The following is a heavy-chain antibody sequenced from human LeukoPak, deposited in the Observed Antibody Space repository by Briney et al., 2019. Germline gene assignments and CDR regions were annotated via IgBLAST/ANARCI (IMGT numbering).Heavy chain of an antibody. CDR2: IYYGGST. CDR3: ARSRSTGYFTVMY. J-gene: IGHJ4*02. V-gene: IGHV4-39*02. Sequence: KSSQTLSITCTVSGGSISSTSYFCGWIRQPPGKPLEWIGSIYYGGSTDYNPYLNSRVTISVDTSKHHLSLNLRSVAAADTAAYYCARSRSTGYFTVMYWGQGALVTV. D-gene: IGHD3-22*01. CDR1: GGSISSTSYF.